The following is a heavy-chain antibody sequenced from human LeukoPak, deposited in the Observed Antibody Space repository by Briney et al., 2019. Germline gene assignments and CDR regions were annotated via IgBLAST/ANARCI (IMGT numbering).Heavy chain of an antibody. Sequence: ASVKVSCKASGYTFTGYYMHWVRQAPGQGLEWMGWINPNSGGTNYAQKFQGRVTMTRDTSISTAYMELSRLRSDDTAVYYCARSGVYDVYYYYYYIDVWGKGTTVTVSS. CDR2: INPNSGGT. J-gene: IGHJ6*03. D-gene: IGHD5/OR15-5a*01. V-gene: IGHV1-2*02. CDR1: GYTFTGYY. CDR3: ARSGVYDVYYYYYYIDV.